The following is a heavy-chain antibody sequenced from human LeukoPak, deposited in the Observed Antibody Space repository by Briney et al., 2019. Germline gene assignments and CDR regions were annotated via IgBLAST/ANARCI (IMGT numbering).Heavy chain of an antibody. V-gene: IGHV3-20*04. CDR1: GFTFDDCA. J-gene: IGHJ3*02. D-gene: IGHD1-26*01. CDR2: INWSGGST. CDR3: ARARSSYIVGSTIDI. Sequence: PGGSLRLSCAASGFTFDDCAMSWVRQAPGKGLEWVSGINWSGGSTGYADSVKGRLTISRDNARNSLYLQMNSLRVEDTALYYCARARSSYIVGSTIDIWGQGTMVTVSS.